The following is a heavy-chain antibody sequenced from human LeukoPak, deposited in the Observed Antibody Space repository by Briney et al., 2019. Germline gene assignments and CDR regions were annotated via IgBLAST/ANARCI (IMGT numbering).Heavy chain of an antibody. Sequence: GGSLRLSCTASGFTLSNYAMSWVRQGPGKGLEWVSAIAVTGGTYHADSVRGRFTVSRDNSKNTLYVQMKSLRAEDTAVYYCAKDFVVVPGNVNYFDYWGQGTLVTVSS. CDR1: GFTLSNYA. J-gene: IGHJ4*02. CDR3: AKDFVVVPGNVNYFDY. V-gene: IGHV3-23*01. CDR2: IAVTGGT. D-gene: IGHD2-21*02.